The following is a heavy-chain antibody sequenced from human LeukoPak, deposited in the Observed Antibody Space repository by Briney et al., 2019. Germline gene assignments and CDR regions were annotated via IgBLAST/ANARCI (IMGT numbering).Heavy chain of an antibody. Sequence: GGSLRLSCAASGFTFSDYYMSWIRQAPGKGLEWVSYISSSGSTIYYADSVKGRFTISRDNAKNSLYLQMNSLRAEDTAVYYCARDEVYYYGSGSYTRYYGMDVWGQGTTVTVSS. CDR3: ARDEVYYYGSGSYTRYYGMDV. CDR2: ISSSGSTI. CDR1: GFTFSDYY. V-gene: IGHV3-11*04. D-gene: IGHD3-10*01. J-gene: IGHJ6*02.